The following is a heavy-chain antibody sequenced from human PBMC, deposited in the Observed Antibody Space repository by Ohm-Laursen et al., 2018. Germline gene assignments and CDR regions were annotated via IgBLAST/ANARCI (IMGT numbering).Heavy chain of an antibody. CDR2: ISDSGTTT. Sequence: SLRLSCTASGFTFSSYSMNWVRQAPGKGLEWVSSISDSGTTTYYADPVKGRFTISRDNPKSMVFLQMSSLRAEDTAVYYCAKHRSATWMHKRFDNWGQGTLVAVSS. J-gene: IGHJ4*02. CDR1: GFTFSSYS. CDR3: AKHRSATWMHKRFDN. D-gene: IGHD5-12*01. V-gene: IGHV3-23*01.